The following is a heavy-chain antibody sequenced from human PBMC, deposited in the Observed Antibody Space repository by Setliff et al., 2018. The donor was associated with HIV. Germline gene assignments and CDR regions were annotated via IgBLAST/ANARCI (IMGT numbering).Heavy chain of an antibody. Sequence: ESGPTLVNPTQTLTLTCTFSGFSLTTSGIRVTWVRQPPGKALEWLARIDWEDDKFYSTSLKTRLTISKDTSKNQVVLTMTNMGPLDTATYFCARTYGSASKLDYWGPGTLVTV. CDR1: GFSLTTSGIR. CDR2: IDWEDDK. D-gene: IGHD3-10*01. J-gene: IGHJ4*02. CDR3: ARTYGSASKLDY. V-gene: IGHV2-70*04.